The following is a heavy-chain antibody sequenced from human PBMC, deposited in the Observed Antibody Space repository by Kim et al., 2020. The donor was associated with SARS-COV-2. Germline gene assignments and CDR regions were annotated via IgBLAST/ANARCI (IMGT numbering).Heavy chain of an antibody. CDR2: IYYSGST. J-gene: IGHJ6*02. Sequence: SETLSLTCTVSGGSISSYYWSWIRQPPGKGLEWIGYIYYSGSTNYNPSLKSRVTISVDTSKNQFSLKLSSVTAADTAVYYCATLAYCGGDCYGLWGRDHGMDVWGQGTTVTVSS. D-gene: IGHD2-21*02. CDR1: GGSISSYY. V-gene: IGHV4-59*08. CDR3: ATLAYCGGDCYGLWGRDHGMDV.